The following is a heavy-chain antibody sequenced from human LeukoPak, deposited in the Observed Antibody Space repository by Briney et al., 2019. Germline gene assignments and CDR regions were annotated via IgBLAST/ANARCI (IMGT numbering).Heavy chain of an antibody. D-gene: IGHD2-2*01. J-gene: IGHJ4*02. V-gene: IGHV3-7*04. CDR2: IKQDGSEK. Sequence: PGGSLRLSCAASGFTFSNYWMNWVRQAPGKGLEWVANIKQDGSEKYYVDSVKGRFTISRDNAKNSLYLQMNSLRAEDTAVYYCARAIVVVPVAIYYFDYWGQGTLVTVSS. CDR3: ARAIVVVPVAIYYFDY. CDR1: GFTFSNYW.